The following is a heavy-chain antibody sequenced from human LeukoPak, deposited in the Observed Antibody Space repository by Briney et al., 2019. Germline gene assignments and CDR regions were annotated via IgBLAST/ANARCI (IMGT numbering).Heavy chain of an antibody. CDR3: ARVSRYYDSSAYPQGDDY. CDR2: ISSSSSTI. V-gene: IGHV3-48*01. J-gene: IGHJ4*02. CDR1: GFTFSSYS. D-gene: IGHD3-22*01. Sequence: PGGSLRLSCAVSGFTFSSYSMNWVRQAPGKGLEWVSYISSSSSTIYYADSVKGRFTISRDNAKNSLYLQMNSLRAEDTAVFYCARVSRYYDSSAYPQGDDYWGQGTLVTVSS.